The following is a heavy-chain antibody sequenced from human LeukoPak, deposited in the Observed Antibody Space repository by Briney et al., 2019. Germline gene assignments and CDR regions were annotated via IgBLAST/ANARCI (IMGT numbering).Heavy chain of an antibody. V-gene: IGHV1-18*01. D-gene: IGHD6-13*01. CDR3: ARDNGIAAAGTGWFDP. Sequence: ASVKVSCKASGYTFTSYGISRVRQAPGQGLEWMGWISAYNGNTNYAQKLQGRVTMTTDTSTSTAYMELRSLRSDDTAVYYCARDNGIAAAGTGWFDPWGQGTLVTVSS. CDR2: ISAYNGNT. CDR1: GYTFTSYG. J-gene: IGHJ5*02.